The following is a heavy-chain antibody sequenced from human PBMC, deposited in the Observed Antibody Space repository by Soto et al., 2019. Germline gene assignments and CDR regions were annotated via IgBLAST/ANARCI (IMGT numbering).Heavy chain of an antibody. CDR2: ISYDASNT. D-gene: IGHD3-16*01. CDR1: GFTFGTYS. V-gene: IGHV3-30-3*01. J-gene: IGHJ4*02. CDR3: ATPQRAYYDLDY. Sequence: QVQVVESGGGVVQAGRSLRLSCTASGFTFGTYSMHWVRQAPGKGLEWVAVISYDASNTYYADSVKGRFTISRDNCKNALFLQMNSLSPEDTAVYYCATPQRAYYDLDYWGQGILVTVSS.